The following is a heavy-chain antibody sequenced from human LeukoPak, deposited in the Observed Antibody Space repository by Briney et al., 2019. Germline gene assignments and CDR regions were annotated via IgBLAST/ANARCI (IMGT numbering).Heavy chain of an antibody. D-gene: IGHD3-10*01. J-gene: IGHJ6*03. V-gene: IGHV4-39*07. CDR1: GDSISSSSYY. Sequence: SETLSLTCTVSGDSISSSSYYWGWIRQPPGKGLEWIGSIYYSGSTYYNPSLKSRVTISVDTSKNQFSLKLSSVTAADTAVYYCARDRRVRGVIGYYYYYMDVWGKGTTVTVSS. CDR3: ARDRRVRGVIGYYYYYMDV. CDR2: IYYSGST.